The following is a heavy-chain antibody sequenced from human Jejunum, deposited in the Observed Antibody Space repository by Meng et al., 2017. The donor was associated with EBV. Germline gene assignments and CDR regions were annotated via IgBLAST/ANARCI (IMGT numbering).Heavy chain of an antibody. CDR2: VFNRGSS. J-gene: IGHJ4*02. CDR3: ARDRGTAREFDI. V-gene: IGHV4-59*01. Sequence: PQESGPGLVKPSETLSLTCTVSGASISDYNWSWIRQSPGKGLEWIGFVFNRGSSNYNPSLRSRVAMSLDTSRNKFSLKLNSVTAADTAVYYCARDRGTAREFDIWGQGTLVTVSS. D-gene: IGHD3-10*01. CDR1: GASISDYN.